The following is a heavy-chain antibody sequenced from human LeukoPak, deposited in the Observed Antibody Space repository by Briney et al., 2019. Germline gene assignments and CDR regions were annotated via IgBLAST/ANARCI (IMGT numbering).Heavy chain of an antibody. J-gene: IGHJ5*02. CDR2: IYTSGST. CDR3: ARGGIGIAAAGSDP. Sequence: ASGTLSLTCTVSGGSISSGSYYWSWIRQPAGKGLEWIGRIYTSGSTNYNPSLKSRVTISVDTSKNQFSLKLSSVTAADTAVYYCARGGIGIAAAGSDPWGQGTLVTVSS. D-gene: IGHD6-13*01. CDR1: GGSISSGSYY. V-gene: IGHV4-61*02.